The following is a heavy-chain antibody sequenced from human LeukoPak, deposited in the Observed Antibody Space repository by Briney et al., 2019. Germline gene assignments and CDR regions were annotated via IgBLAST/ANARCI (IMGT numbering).Heavy chain of an antibody. CDR1: GGSISSYH. V-gene: IGHV4-59*01. D-gene: IGHD3-22*01. Sequence: PSETLSLTCTVSGGSISSYHWSWIRQPPGKGLEWIGYIYYSGSTNYNPSLKSRVTISVDTSKNQFSLKLSSVTAADTAVYYCARDRSGFWYFDYWGQGTLVTVSS. CDR3: ARDRSGFWYFDY. J-gene: IGHJ4*02. CDR2: IYYSGST.